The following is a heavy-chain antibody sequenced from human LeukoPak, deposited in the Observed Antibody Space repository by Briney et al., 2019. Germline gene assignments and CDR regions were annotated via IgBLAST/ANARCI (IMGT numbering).Heavy chain of an antibody. CDR3: ARDLLSPGVTTGVDAFDI. CDR1: GGTFSSYA. V-gene: IGHV1-69*01. D-gene: IGHD4-17*01. CDR2: IIPIFGTA. Sequence: SVKVSCKASGGTFSSYAISWVGQAPGQGLEWMGGIIPIFGTANYAQKFQGRVTITADESTSTAYMELSSLRSEDTAVYYCARDLLSPGVTTGVDAFDIWGQGTMVTVSS. J-gene: IGHJ3*02.